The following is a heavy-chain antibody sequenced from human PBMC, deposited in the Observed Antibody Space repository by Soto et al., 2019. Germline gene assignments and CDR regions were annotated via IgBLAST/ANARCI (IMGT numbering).Heavy chain of an antibody. Sequence: HPGGSLRLSCAASGFTFSSYGMHWVRQAPGKGLEWVAVISYDGSNKYYADSVKGRFTISRDNSKNTLYLQMNSLRAEDTAVYYCAKDTRYDSSGYYDYWGQGTLVTVSS. CDR2: ISYDGSNK. D-gene: IGHD3-22*01. V-gene: IGHV3-30*18. J-gene: IGHJ4*02. CDR1: GFTFSSYG. CDR3: AKDTRYDSSGYYDY.